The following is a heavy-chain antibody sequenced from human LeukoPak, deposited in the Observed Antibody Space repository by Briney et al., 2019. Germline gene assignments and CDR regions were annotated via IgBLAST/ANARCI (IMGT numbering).Heavy chain of an antibody. CDR2: ISGSGGST. D-gene: IGHD3-9*01. CDR3: AEEYGILTGYYNTDAFDI. CDR1: GFTFSNYV. V-gene: IGHV3-23*01. Sequence: GGSLRLSCAASGFTFSNYVMNWVRQAPGKGLEWVSTISGSGGSTYYADSVKGRFTISRDNSKNTLYLQMNSLRAEDTAVYYCAEEYGILTGYYNTDAFDIWGQGTMVTVSS. J-gene: IGHJ3*02.